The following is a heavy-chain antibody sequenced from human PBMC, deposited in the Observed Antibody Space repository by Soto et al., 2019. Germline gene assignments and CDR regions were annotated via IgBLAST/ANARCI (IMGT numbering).Heavy chain of an antibody. J-gene: IGHJ4*02. CDR1: GFTFSSYG. CDR3: AKDHYDILTGYAFDY. V-gene: IGHV3-30*18. Sequence: PGGSLRLSCAASGFTFSSYGMHWVRQAPGKGLEWVAVISYDGSNKYYADSVKGRFTISRDNSKNTLYLQMNSLRAEDTAVYYCAKDHYDILTGYAFDYWGQGTLVTVSS. CDR2: ISYDGSNK. D-gene: IGHD3-9*01.